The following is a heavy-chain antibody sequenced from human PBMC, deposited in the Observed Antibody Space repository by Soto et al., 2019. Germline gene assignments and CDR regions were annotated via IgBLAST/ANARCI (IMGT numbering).Heavy chain of an antibody. J-gene: IGHJ1*01. CDR1: GFTFSSYA. CDR3: AKDMDYYDSSGYWAEYFQH. Sequence: EVRLLESGGGLVQPGGSLRLSCAASGFTFSSYAMSWVRQAPGKGLEWVSAISGSGGSTYYADSVKGRFTISRDNSKNTLYLQMNSLRAEDTAVYYCAKDMDYYDSSGYWAEYFQHWGQGTLVTVSS. V-gene: IGHV3-23*01. CDR2: ISGSGGST. D-gene: IGHD3-22*01.